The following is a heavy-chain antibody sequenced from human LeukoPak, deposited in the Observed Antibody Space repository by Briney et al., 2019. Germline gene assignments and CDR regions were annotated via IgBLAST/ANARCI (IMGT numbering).Heavy chain of an antibody. CDR1: GFTVSSYA. V-gene: IGHV3-23*01. J-gene: IGHJ5*02. CDR2: ISGSGGST. Sequence: GGSLRLSCAASGFTVSSYAMSWVRQAPGKGLEWVSAISGSGGSTYYADSVKGRFTISRDNSKNTLYLQMNSLRAEDTAVYYCAKTWSVVVAATPFDPWGQGTLVTVSS. CDR3: AKTWSVVVAATPFDP. D-gene: IGHD2-15*01.